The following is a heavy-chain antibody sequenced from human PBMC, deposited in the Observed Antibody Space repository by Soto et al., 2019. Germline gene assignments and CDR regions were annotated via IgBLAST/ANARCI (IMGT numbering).Heavy chain of an antibody. J-gene: IGHJ6*02. CDR2: ISAYNGNT. CDR1: GYTFTSYG. V-gene: IGHV1-18*01. CDR3: ARDGAAIPTYYYGMDV. D-gene: IGHD2-2*01. Sequence: QVQLVQSGAEVKKPGASVKVSCKASGYTFTSYGISWVRQAPGQGLEWMGWISAYNGNTNYAQKLQGRVTMTTDTSTSPAYMELRSLRSDDTAVYYCARDGAAIPTYYYGMDVWGQGTTVTVSS.